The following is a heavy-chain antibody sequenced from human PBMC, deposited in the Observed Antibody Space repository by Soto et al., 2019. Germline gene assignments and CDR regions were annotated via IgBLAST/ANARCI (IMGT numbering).Heavy chain of an antibody. CDR3: ARHNYGSGSTYFDY. Sequence: PSETLSLTCTVSGGSISSYYWSWIRQPPGKGQEYIGYIYYSGSTNYNPSLKGRVTISVDSSKNQFSLKLNSMTAADTAVYYCARHNYGSGSTYFDYWGQGTLVTVSS. CDR1: GGSISSYY. D-gene: IGHD3-10*01. CDR2: IYYSGST. V-gene: IGHV4-59*08. J-gene: IGHJ4*02.